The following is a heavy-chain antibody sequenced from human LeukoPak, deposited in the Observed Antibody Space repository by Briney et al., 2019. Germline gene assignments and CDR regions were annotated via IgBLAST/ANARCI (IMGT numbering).Heavy chain of an antibody. V-gene: IGHV3-48*03. CDR3: VRDKSRCCFDY. CDR2: IHSSGSTI. D-gene: IGHD2-2*01. CDR1: GFTISSYE. Sequence: GGSLRLSCAASGFTISSYEMNWVRQAPGKGLEWISYIHSSGSTIYYADSVKGRFTISRDNAKNSLYLQMNSLRAEDTAVYYCVRDKSRCCFDYWGQGTLVTVSS. J-gene: IGHJ4*02.